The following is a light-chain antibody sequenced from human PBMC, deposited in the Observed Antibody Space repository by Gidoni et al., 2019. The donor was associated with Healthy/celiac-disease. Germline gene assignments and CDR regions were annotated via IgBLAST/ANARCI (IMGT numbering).Light chain of an antibody. J-gene: IGKJ4*01. CDR1: QDISNY. CDR2: DAS. V-gene: IGKV1-33*01. Sequence: DIQMTQSQSSLSASVGDRVTITFQASQDISNYLNWYQQKPGNAPTLLIYDASNLETVVPSRFSGSGSGTDVTFTISILQPEDIATYYFQQYDNLALTFGGGTKVEIK. CDR3: QQYDNLALT.